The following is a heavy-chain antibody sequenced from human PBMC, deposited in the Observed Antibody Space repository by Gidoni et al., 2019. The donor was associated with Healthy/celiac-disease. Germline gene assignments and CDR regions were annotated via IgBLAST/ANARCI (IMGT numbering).Heavy chain of an antibody. Sequence: QVQLQQWGAGLLKPSETLSLTCAVYGGSFSGYYWSWIRQPPGKGLEWIGEINHSGSTNYNPSLKSRVTISVDTSKNQFSLKLSSVTAADTAVYYCARAMGYCSSTSCYEFDYWGQGTLVTVSS. CDR3: ARAMGYCSSTSCYEFDY. CDR1: GGSFSGYY. V-gene: IGHV4-34*01. D-gene: IGHD2-2*01. CDR2: INHSGST. J-gene: IGHJ4*02.